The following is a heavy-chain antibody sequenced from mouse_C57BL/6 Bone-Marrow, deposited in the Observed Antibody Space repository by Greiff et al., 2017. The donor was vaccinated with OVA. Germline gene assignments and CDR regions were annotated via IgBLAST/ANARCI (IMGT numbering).Heavy chain of an antibody. D-gene: IGHD2-5*01. V-gene: IGHV1-81*01. Sequence: QVQLQQSGAELARPGASVKLSCKASGYTFTSYGISWVKQRTGQGLEWIGEIYPRSGNTYYNEKFKGKATLTADKSSSTAYMELRSLTSEDSAVDCYARHSNYGGAFDYWGQGTTLTVSS. CDR1: GYTFTSYG. CDR2: IYPRSGNT. CDR3: ARHSNYGGAFDY. J-gene: IGHJ2*01.